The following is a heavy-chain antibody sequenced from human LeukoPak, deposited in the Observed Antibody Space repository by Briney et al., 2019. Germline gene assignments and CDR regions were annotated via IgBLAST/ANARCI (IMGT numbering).Heavy chain of an antibody. CDR3: ARDRAPTASDY. J-gene: IGHJ4*02. Sequence: ASVKVSCKASGYTFTGYYMHWVRQAPGQGLEWMGRINPNSGGTNYAQKFQGWVTMTRDTSISTAYMELRSLRSDDTAVYYCARDRAPTASDYWGQGTLVTVSS. CDR2: INPNSGGT. CDR1: GYTFTGYY. V-gene: IGHV1-2*04. D-gene: IGHD2-21*02.